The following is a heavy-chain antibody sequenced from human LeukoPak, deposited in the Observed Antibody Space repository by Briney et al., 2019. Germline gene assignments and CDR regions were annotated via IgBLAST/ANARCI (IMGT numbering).Heavy chain of an antibody. D-gene: IGHD6-13*01. V-gene: IGHV3-43*02. J-gene: IGHJ4*02. Sequence: GGSLRLSCAASGFTFDAYAMSWVRQVPGKGLEWVSLISGDGDSTYYADSVKGRFTISRDNSQNSLYLQMNSLRTEDTALYYCAKEFRIAAAGGYWGQGTLVTVSS. CDR3: AKEFRIAAAGGY. CDR1: GFTFDAYA. CDR2: ISGDGDST.